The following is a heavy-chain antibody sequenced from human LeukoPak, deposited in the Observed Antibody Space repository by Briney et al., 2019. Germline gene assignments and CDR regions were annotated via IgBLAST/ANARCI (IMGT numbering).Heavy chain of an antibody. CDR1: GYTFISYG. V-gene: IGHV1-18*01. CDR3: ARGTRGSGYYADDAFDI. D-gene: IGHD3-22*01. J-gene: IGHJ3*02. Sequence: ASVKASCKASGYTFISYGISWVRQAPGQGLEWMGWISVYNGNTKYVQKLQGRVTMTTDTSTSTANMELGSLRSDDTAVYYCARGTRGSGYYADDAFDIWGQGTMVTVSS. CDR2: ISVYNGNT.